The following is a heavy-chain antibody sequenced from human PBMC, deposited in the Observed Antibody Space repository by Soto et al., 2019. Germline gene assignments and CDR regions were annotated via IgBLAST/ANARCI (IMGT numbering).Heavy chain of an antibody. J-gene: IGHJ5*02. D-gene: IGHD4-4*01. Sequence: QVQLVQSGAEEKKPGASVKVSCKASGYTFTSYAMHWVRQAPGQRLEWMGWINAGNGNTKYSQKFQGRFTITRETSATTAYMELSSLRTEHTAVYYCARGKRDRYSNRFDPWGQGTLVTLSS. CDR1: GYTFTSYA. CDR3: ARGKRDRYSNRFDP. V-gene: IGHV1-3*05. CDR2: INAGNGNT.